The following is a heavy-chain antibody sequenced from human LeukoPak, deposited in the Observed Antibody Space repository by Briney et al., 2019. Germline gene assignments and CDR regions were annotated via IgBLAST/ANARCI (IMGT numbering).Heavy chain of an antibody. D-gene: IGHD6-13*01. V-gene: IGHV3-11*01. CDR2: ISSSGSTI. CDR3: ARDRDYSSSCPDY. CDR1: GCTFSDYY. J-gene: IGHJ4*02. Sequence: PGGSLRLSCAASGCTFSDYYMSWIRQAPGKGLEWVSYISSSGSTIYYADSVKGRFTISRDNAKNSLYLQMNSLRAEDTAVYYCARDRDYSSSCPDYWGQGTLVTVSS.